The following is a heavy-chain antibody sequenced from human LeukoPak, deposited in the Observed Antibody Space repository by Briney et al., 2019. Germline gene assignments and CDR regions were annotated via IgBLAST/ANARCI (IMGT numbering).Heavy chain of an antibody. Sequence: PGGSLRLSCAAAGFTFSGYWIAWVRQAPGQGLEWVASIKHDGSEQYYVDSVKGRFTISRDNAKNSLYLQMNSLRAEDSAVYYCARDYQRRDATGGQATTVTVSS. J-gene: IGHJ3*01. CDR3: ARDYQRRDAT. D-gene: IGHD5-24*01. V-gene: IGHV3-7*05. CDR1: GFTFSGYW. CDR2: IKHDGSEQ.